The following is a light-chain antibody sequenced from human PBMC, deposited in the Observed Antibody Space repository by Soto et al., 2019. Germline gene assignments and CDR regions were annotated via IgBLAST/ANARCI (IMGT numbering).Light chain of an antibody. CDR1: QSVSSN. Sequence: EIVMTQSPATLSVSPGERATLSCRASQSVSSNLAWYQQKPGQAPRLLIYDASNRATGIPARFSGSGSGSEFTLTISGLQSEDFAVYYCQQYNDRPPITFGQGTRLEI. CDR2: DAS. J-gene: IGKJ5*01. CDR3: QQYNDRPPIT. V-gene: IGKV3D-15*01.